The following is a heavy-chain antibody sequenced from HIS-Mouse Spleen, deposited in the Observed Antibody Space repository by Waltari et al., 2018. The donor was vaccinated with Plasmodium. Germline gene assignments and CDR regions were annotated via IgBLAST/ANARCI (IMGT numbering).Heavy chain of an antibody. CDR1: GFTFSSYA. CDR2: SSGSGCST. CDR3: AKDSYSSSSWVFDY. Sequence: EVQLLESGGGLVQRGGSLRPSCAAYGFTFSSYAMRWVRQPPGKGLEWVAASSGSGCSTYYADSVKGRFTISRDNSKNTLYLQMNSLRAEDTAVYYCAKDSYSSSSWVFDYWGQGTLVTVSS. D-gene: IGHD6-6*01. J-gene: IGHJ4*02. V-gene: IGHV3-23*01.